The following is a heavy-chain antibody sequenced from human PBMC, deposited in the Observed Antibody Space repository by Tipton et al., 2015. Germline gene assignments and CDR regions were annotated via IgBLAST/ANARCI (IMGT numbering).Heavy chain of an antibody. CDR2: ISAGGNT. D-gene: IGHD4/OR15-4a*01. V-gene: IGHV4-59*01. J-gene: IGHJ5*01. Sequence: GLVKPSETLSVTCTVSGGSMNSYYWTWMRQPPGKGLEWIGFISAGGNTKYNPSLKSRVSMSVDTSKNQFSLRLNTVTAADTAVYSCARVGPMAMVRKWFDSWGQGALVTVSA. CDR3: ARVGPMAMVRKWFDS. CDR1: GGSMNSYY.